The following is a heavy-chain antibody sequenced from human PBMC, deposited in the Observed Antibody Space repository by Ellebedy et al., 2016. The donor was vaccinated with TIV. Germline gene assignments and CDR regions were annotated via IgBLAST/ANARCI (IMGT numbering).Heavy chain of an antibody. D-gene: IGHD1-26*01. J-gene: IGHJ6*02. V-gene: IGHV4-31*02. Sequence: GNTNYDPSLKSRVTISLDSSKFQFSLKLSSVTAADTAVYYCARDRVVGAMNYYYYGMDVWGQGTTVTVSS. CDR2: GNT. CDR3: ARDRVVGAMNYYYYGMDV.